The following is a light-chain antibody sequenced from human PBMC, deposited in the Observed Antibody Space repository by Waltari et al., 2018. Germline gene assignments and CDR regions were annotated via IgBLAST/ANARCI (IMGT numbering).Light chain of an antibody. CDR2: GAS. CDR1: QSVRNN. V-gene: IGKV3-15*01. CDR3: MQATQFPLT. J-gene: IGKJ1*01. Sequence: EIVMTQSPATLSVSPGERATLSCRASQSVRNNLVWYQQKPGQAPRLLIYGASTRVTGIPARFSGSGSGTEFTLKISRVEVEDVGVYYCMQATQFPLTFGQGTKVEIK.